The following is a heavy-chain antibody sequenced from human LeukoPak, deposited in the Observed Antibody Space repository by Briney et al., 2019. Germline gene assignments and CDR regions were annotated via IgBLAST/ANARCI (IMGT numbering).Heavy chain of an antibody. D-gene: IGHD2-15*01. Sequence: GGSLRLSCAASVLTVSTNYMNWVRQAPGKGLERVSVIYGGGSTYYADSVKGRFTISRDNAKNSLYLQMNSLRVEDTAVYYCAREEGYCSGGSCYTWCYMDVWGKGTTVTVSS. CDR2: IYGGGST. CDR1: VLTVSTNY. CDR3: AREEGYCSGGSCYTWCYMDV. V-gene: IGHV3-53*01. J-gene: IGHJ6*03.